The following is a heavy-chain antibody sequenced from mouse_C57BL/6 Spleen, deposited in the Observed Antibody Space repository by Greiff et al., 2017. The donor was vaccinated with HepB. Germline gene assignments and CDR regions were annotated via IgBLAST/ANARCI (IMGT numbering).Heavy chain of an antibody. Sequence: VQVVESGAELARPGASVKLSCKASGYTFTSYGISWVKQRTGQGLEWIGEIYPRSGNTYYNEKFTGKATLTADKSSSTAYMELRSLTSEDSAVYFCARRGVVATGFDYWGQGTTLTVSS. D-gene: IGHD1-1*01. J-gene: IGHJ2*01. V-gene: IGHV1-81*01. CDR2: IYPRSGNT. CDR1: GYTFTSYG. CDR3: ARRGVVATGFDY.